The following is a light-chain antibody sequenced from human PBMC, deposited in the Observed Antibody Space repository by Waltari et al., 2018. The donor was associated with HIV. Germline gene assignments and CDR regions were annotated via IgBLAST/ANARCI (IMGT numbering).Light chain of an antibody. CDR3: MQALQTPFT. CDR1: QSLLNSNGYNY. Sequence: DIVMTQSPLSLPVTPGEPASISCRSSQSLLNSNGYNYLDWYVQKPGQSPQLLIYLGSDRASGVPDRFSVSGSGTEFTLKISRVEAEDVGVYYCMQALQTPFTIGPGTKLDIK. J-gene: IGKJ3*01. CDR2: LGS. V-gene: IGKV2-28*01.